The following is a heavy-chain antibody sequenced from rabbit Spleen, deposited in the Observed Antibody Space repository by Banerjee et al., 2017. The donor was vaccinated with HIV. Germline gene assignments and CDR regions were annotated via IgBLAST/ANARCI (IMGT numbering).Heavy chain of an antibody. CDR2: IYAGSGGYT. Sequence: QEQLVESGGDLVKPGASLTLTCTASGFSFSDRYWICWVRQAPGKGLEWIACIYAGSGGYTYYASWAKGRFTISKTSSTTVTLQMTSLTAADTATYFCARDLADDGYVGYRVNLWGPGTLVTVS. J-gene: IGHJ4*01. V-gene: IGHV1S45*01. D-gene: IGHD6-1*01. CDR3: ARDLADDGYVGYRVNL. CDR1: GFSFSDRYW.